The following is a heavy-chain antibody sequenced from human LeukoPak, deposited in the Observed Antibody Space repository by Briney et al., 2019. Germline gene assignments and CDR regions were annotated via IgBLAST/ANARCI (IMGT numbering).Heavy chain of an antibody. D-gene: IGHD3-22*01. Sequence: EASVKVSCKASGGTFSSYAISWVRQAPGQGLEWMGWISAYNGNTNYAQKFRGRVTMTTDTSTTTAYMGLRSLRSDDTAVYYCARSGNYYDSNGYYIDFWGQGTLVTVSS. CDR1: GGTFSSYA. CDR3: ARSGNYYDSNGYYIDF. V-gene: IGHV1-18*01. J-gene: IGHJ4*02. CDR2: ISAYNGNT.